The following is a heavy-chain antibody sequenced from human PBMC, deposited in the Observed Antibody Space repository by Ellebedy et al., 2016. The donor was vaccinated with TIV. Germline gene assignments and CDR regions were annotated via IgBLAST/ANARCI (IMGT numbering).Heavy chain of an antibody. Sequence: GESLKISCAASGFTFSRYDMHWVRQVTGKGLEWVSAIGIAGDPYYSDSVKGRFTISRENVKNSLYFQMNSLRVGDTAVYYCVGGAPDGFDFWGQGTLVTVSS. V-gene: IGHV3-13*05. J-gene: IGHJ4*02. D-gene: IGHD1-14*01. CDR2: IGIAGDP. CDR3: VGGAPDGFDF. CDR1: GFTFSRYD.